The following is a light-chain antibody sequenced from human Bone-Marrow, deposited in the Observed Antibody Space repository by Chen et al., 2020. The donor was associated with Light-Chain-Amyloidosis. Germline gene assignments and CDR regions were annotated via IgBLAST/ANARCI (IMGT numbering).Light chain of an antibody. J-gene: IGLJ1*01. V-gene: IGLV2-14*01. Sequence: QSALTQPASVSGSPGQSITISCTGTSSDVGGDNHVSWYQQHPAKAPKLMIYEVTNRPSWVPDRFSGSKSDNTASLSISRLQTEDEADYFCSSYTITNTLVFGRGTKVTVL. CDR1: SSDVGGDNH. CDR3: SSYTITNTLV. CDR2: EVT.